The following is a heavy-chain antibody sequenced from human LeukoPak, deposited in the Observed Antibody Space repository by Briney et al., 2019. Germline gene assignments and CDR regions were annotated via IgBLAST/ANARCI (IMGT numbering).Heavy chain of an antibody. Sequence: ASVKVSCKASGYTFTGYYMHWVRQAPGQGLEWMGWINPNSGGTNYAQKSQGRVTMTRDTSISTAYMELSRLRSDDTAVYYCARSDIVVVPAARLAFDIWGQGTMVTVSS. V-gene: IGHV1-2*02. CDR1: GYTFTGYY. CDR2: INPNSGGT. D-gene: IGHD2-2*01. J-gene: IGHJ3*02. CDR3: ARSDIVVVPAARLAFDI.